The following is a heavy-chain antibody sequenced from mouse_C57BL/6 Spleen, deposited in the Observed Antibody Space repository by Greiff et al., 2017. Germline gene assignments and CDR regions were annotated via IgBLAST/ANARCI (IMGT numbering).Heavy chain of an antibody. V-gene: IGHV1-76*01. Sequence: VQLVESGAELVRPGASVKLSCKASGYTFTDYYINWVKQRPGQGLEWIARIYPGSGNTYYNEKFKGKATLTAEKSSSTAYMQLSSLTSEDSAVYFCARDLAYYSNYGSLSYWGQGTTLTVSS. CDR2: IYPGSGNT. CDR3: ARDLAYYSNYGSLSY. D-gene: IGHD2-5*01. CDR1: GYTFTDYY. J-gene: IGHJ2*01.